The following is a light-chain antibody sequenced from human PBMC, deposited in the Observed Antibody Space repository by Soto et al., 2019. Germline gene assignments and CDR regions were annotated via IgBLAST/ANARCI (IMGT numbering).Light chain of an antibody. CDR3: AAWDDSLNGYA. CDR2: SND. Sequence: QPVLTQPPSASGTPGQRVTISCSGSSSNIGINVLSWYQQLPGAAPKLLIYSNDQRPSGVPDRFSGSKSGTSASLAISGLQPEDEADYYCAAWDDSLNGYAFGPGTKVTVL. J-gene: IGLJ1*01. V-gene: IGLV1-44*01. CDR1: SSNIGINV.